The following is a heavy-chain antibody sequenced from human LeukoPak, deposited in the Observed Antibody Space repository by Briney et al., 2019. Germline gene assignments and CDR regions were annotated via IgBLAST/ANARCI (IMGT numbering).Heavy chain of an antibody. CDR2: INPNSGGT. V-gene: IGHV1-2*02. Sequence: ASVKVSCKASGYTFTGYYMHWVRQAPGQGLEWMGWINPNSGGTNYAQKFQGRVTMTRNTSISTAYMELSSLRSEDTAVYYCARGERCGGDCYSSLDWGQGTLVTVSS. CDR3: ARGERCGGDCYSSLD. J-gene: IGHJ4*02. D-gene: IGHD2-21*02. CDR1: GYTFTGYY.